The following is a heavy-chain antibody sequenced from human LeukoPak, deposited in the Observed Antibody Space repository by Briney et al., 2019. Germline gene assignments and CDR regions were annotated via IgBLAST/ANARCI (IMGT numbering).Heavy chain of an antibody. J-gene: IGHJ6*02. Sequence: PGGSLRLSCAASGFTFSNYWMNWVRQAPGKGLEWVAVISYDGSNKYYADSVKGRFTISRDNSKNTLYLQMNSLRAEDTAVYYCARDRGTMIVASQPKYYYYYGMDVWGQGTTVTVSS. CDR1: GFTFSNYW. D-gene: IGHD3-22*01. CDR3: ARDRGTMIVASQPKYYYYYGMDV. V-gene: IGHV3-30-3*01. CDR2: ISYDGSNK.